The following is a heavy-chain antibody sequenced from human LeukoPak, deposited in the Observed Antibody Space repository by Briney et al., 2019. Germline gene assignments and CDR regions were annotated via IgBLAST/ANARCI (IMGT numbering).Heavy chain of an antibody. CDR1: GYTFTSYY. CDR2: INPSGGST. CDR3: ARDPSALATIFGFDI. Sequence: ASVKVSCKASGYTFTSYYMHWVRQAPGQRLEWMGIINPSGGSTSYAQKFQGRVTMTRDTSTSTVYMELSSLRSEDTAVYYCARDPSALATIFGFDIWGQGTMVTVSS. D-gene: IGHD3-3*01. V-gene: IGHV1-46*01. J-gene: IGHJ3*02.